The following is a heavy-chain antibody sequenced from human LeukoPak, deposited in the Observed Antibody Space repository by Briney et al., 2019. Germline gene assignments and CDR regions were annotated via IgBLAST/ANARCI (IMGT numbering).Heavy chain of an antibody. CDR3: ARAPITMIVHN. CDR1: GFTFSSYS. D-gene: IGHD3-22*01. Sequence: GGSLRLSCAASGFTFSSYSMNWVRQAPGKGLEWVSYISSSSSTIYYADSVKGRFTISRDNAKNSLYLQMNNLRAEDTAVYYCARAPITMIVHNWGQGTLVTVSS. J-gene: IGHJ4*02. CDR2: ISSSSSTI. V-gene: IGHV3-48*04.